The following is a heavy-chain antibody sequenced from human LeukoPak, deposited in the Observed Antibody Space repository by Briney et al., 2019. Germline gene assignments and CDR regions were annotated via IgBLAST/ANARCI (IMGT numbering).Heavy chain of an antibody. J-gene: IGHJ3*02. V-gene: IGHV3-9*01. CDR2: ISWNSGSI. D-gene: IGHD3-10*01. CDR1: GFTFDDYA. CDR3: AKGRITMVRGVHRGAFDI. Sequence: PGRSLRLSCAASGFTFDDYAMHWVRQAPGKGLEWVSGISWNSGSIGYADSVKGRFTISRDNAKNSLYLQMNSLRAEDTALYYCAKGRITMVRGVHRGAFDIWGQGTMVTVSS.